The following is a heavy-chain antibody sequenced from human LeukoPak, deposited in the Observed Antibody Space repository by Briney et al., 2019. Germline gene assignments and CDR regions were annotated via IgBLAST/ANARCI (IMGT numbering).Heavy chain of an antibody. CDR1: GFTFSSYA. CDR3: ASEPRIAAAGTVLPD. J-gene: IGHJ4*02. V-gene: IGHV3-30*04. Sequence: GGSLRLSCAASGFTFSSYAMHWVRQAPGKGLEWVAVISYDGSNKYYADSVKGRFTISRDNSKNTLYLQMNSLRAEDTAVYYCASEPRIAAAGTVLPDWGQGTLVTVSS. D-gene: IGHD6-13*01. CDR2: ISYDGSNK.